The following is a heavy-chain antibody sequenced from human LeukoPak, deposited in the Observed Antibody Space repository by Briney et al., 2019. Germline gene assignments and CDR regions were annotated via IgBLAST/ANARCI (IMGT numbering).Heavy chain of an antibody. CDR1: GGSISSGDYY. D-gene: IGHD2-2*01. CDR2: IYCSGST. CDR3: ARDPIVVVPAAFSTYYYYGMDV. V-gene: IGHV4-30-4*01. J-gene: IGHJ6*02. Sequence: PSETLSLTCTVSGGSISSGDYYWSWIRQPPGKGLEWIGYIYCSGSTYYNPSLKSRVTISVDTSKNQFSLKLSSVTAADTAVYYCARDPIVVVPAAFSTYYYYGMDVWGQGTTVTVSS.